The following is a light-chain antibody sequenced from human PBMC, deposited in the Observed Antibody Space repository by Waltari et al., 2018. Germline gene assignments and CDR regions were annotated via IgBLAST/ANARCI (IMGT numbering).Light chain of an antibody. Sequence: QSVLTHPPSASGTPGQRVTIPCSGSSSNIGSNTVNWYQQLQGTAPKLLIYSNNQRPSGVPDRFSGSKSGTSASLTISGLQSEDEADYYCAAWDDSLNGWVFGGGTKLTVL. CDR2: SNN. V-gene: IGLV1-44*01. CDR3: AAWDDSLNGWV. CDR1: SSNIGSNT. J-gene: IGLJ3*02.